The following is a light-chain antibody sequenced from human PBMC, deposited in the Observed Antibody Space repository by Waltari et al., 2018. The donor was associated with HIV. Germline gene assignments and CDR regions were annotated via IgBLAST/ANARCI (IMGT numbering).Light chain of an antibody. V-gene: IGLV2-14*03. J-gene: IGLJ7*01. Sequence: QSALTQPASVSGSPGQSITISCTGTKSDVGGYNYVLWYQQHPGKAPKLIIYDVTDRPSGVSNRFSGSKSGNTASLTISGLQAEDEADYYCVSYTSTIPLGAVFGGGTQLTVL. CDR2: DVT. CDR1: KSDVGGYNY. CDR3: VSYTSTIPLGAV.